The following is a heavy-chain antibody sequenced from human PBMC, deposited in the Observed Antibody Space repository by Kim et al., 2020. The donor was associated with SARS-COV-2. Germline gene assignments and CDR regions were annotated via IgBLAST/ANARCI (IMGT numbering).Heavy chain of an antibody. D-gene: IGHD1-20*01. Sequence: GGSLRLSCAASGFTFSSYAMHWVRQAPGKGLEWVAGISYDGSNKYYADSVNGRFTISRDNFKNTLYLQMNSLRAEDTAVYYCARDHGINDYYYGMDVWGQGTTVTVS. CDR3: ARDHGINDYYYGMDV. J-gene: IGHJ6*02. V-gene: IGHV3-30*04. CDR1: GFTFSSYA. CDR2: ISYDGSNK.